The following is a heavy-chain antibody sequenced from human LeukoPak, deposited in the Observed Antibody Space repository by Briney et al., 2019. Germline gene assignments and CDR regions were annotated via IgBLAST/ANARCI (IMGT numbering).Heavy chain of an antibody. J-gene: IGHJ3*02. V-gene: IGHV4-59*01. CDR1: GGSISSYY. D-gene: IGHD2-8*01. CDR2: IYYSGST. Sequence: SETLSLTCTVSGGSISSYYWSWIRQPPGKGLEWIGFIYYSGSTNYNPSLKSRVTISADTSKNHFSLKLSPVTAADAAVYYCARAVTPMMVDAFDIWGQGTMVTVSS. CDR3: ARAVTPMMVDAFDI.